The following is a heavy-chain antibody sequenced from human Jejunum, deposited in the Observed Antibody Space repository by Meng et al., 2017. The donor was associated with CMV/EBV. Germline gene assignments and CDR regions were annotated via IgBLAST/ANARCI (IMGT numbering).Heavy chain of an antibody. CDR2: IFAGGST. CDR3: ARDRGNILLGELSFAFDP. J-gene: IGHJ5*02. Sequence: VSNNYMTWVRQTPGLGLEWVSIIFAGGSTYYADSVKGRFTISRDDSNNTLYLQMNCLRPDDTAVYYCARDRGNILLGELSFAFDPWGQGTLVTVSS. CDR1: VSNNY. D-gene: IGHD3-16*01. V-gene: IGHV3-53*05.